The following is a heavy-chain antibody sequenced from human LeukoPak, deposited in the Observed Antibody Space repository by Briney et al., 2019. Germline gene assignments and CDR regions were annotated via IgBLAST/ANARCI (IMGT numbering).Heavy chain of an antibody. CDR2: MHYTGST. CDR1: GGSISSGDYF. V-gene: IGHV4-30-4*01. J-gene: IGHJ5*02. Sequence: PSQTLSLTCTVSGGSISSGDYFWSWIRQPPGKGLEWIGYMHYTGSTYFNPSLKSRVSTSVDTSKNQFSLKLSSVTAADTAVYYCARDGYSGSSCIGNWFDPWGQGTLVTVSS. CDR3: ARDGYSGSSCIGNWFDP. D-gene: IGHD2-15*01.